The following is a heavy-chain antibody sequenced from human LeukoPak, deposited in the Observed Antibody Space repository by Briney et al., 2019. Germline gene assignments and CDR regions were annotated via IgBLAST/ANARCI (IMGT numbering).Heavy chain of an antibody. J-gene: IGHJ4*02. V-gene: IGHV5-51*01. CDR3: ARLAYCGGDCSYYYFDY. D-gene: IGHD2-21*02. CDR1: GYSFTSYW. CDR2: IYPGDSDT. Sequence: GESLKISCKGSGYSFTSYWIGWVRQVPGKGLEWMGIIYPGDSDTRYSPSFQGQVTISADKSISTAYLQWSSLKASDTAMYYCARLAYCGGDCSYYYFDYWGQGTLVTVSS.